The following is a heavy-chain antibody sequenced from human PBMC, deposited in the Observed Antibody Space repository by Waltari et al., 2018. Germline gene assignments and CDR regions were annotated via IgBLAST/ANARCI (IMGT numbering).Heavy chain of an antibody. Sequence: EVQLVESGGGLVQPGGSLRISCEASGFTFSSHWMSWVRQAEGKGLEWVANINEDGNAKYYVDSGKGRFAVSRDNAQNSLYLQMESLTAEDTAVYYCTRRFPNFYYYGMDVWGQGTAVTVSS. CDR3: TRRFPNFYYYGMDV. J-gene: IGHJ6*02. CDR1: GFTFSSHW. V-gene: IGHV3-7*03. CDR2: INEDGNAK. D-gene: IGHD3-3*01.